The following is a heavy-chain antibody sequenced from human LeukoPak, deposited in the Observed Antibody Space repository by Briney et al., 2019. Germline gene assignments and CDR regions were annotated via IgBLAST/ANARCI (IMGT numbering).Heavy chain of an antibody. Sequence: SVKVSCKASGGTFSSYAISWVRQAPGQGLEWMGGSIPIFGTANYAQKFQGRVTITADESTSTAYMELSSLRSEDTAVYYCARDIGVVVVPAALNDNWFDPWGQGTLVTVSS. J-gene: IGHJ5*02. CDR2: SIPIFGTA. CDR3: ARDIGVVVVPAALNDNWFDP. V-gene: IGHV1-69*13. CDR1: GGTFSSYA. D-gene: IGHD2-2*01.